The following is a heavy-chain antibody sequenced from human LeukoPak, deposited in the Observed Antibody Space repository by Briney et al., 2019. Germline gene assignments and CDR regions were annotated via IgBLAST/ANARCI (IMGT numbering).Heavy chain of an antibody. Sequence: GGSLRLSCVGSGFTFSNGWMNWVRQAPGKGLEWVSSISSSSSYIYYADSVKGRFTISRDNAKNSLYLQMNSLRAEDTAVYYCARDMPHMVRGSNPLDYFDYWGQGTLVTVSS. CDR3: ARDMPHMVRGSNPLDYFDY. CDR1: GFTFSNGW. V-gene: IGHV3-21*01. D-gene: IGHD3-10*01. CDR2: ISSSSSYI. J-gene: IGHJ4*02.